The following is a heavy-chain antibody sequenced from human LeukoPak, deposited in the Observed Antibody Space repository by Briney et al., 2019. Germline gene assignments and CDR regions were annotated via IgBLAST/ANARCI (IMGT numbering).Heavy chain of an antibody. CDR2: IYYSGST. CDR3: AREGPYSYCDFWSGYYPPNYGMDV. J-gene: IGHJ6*02. D-gene: IGHD3-3*01. V-gene: IGHV4-31*03. Sequence: PSETLSLTCTVSGGSISSGGYYWSWIRQHPGKGLEWIGYIYYSGSTYYNPSLKSRVTISVDTSKNQFSLKLSSVTAADTAVYYCAREGPYSYCDFWSGYYPPNYGMDVWGQGTTVTVSS. CDR1: GGSISSGGYY.